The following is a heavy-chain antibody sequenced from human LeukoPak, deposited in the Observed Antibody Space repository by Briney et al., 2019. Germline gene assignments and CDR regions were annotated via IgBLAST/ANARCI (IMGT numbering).Heavy chain of an antibody. CDR3: AGFFGVVEAPNYYYYMDV. Sequence: GSSVKVSYKASGGTFSSYAISWVRHAPGQGLEWMGGIIPIFGTANYAQKFQGRVTITADESTSTAYMELSSLRSEDTAVDYCAGFFGVVEAPNYYYYMDVWGKGTTVTVSS. CDR1: GGTFSSYA. J-gene: IGHJ6*03. D-gene: IGHD3-3*01. V-gene: IGHV1-69*01. CDR2: IIPIFGTA.